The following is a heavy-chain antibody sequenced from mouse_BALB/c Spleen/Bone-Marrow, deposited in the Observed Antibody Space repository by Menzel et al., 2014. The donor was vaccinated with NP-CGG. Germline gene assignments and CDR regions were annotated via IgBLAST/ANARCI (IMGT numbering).Heavy chain of an antibody. CDR2: ISCYNGAT. CDR1: DYSFTDYY. J-gene: IGHJ4*01. Sequence: LVKTGASVMISCKASDYSFTDYYMHWVKQTHGKSLEWIGYISCYNGATSYNQKFKGKATFTVDTSSSTAYMQFSSLTSEDSAVYYCARSEGIYYYGSSYALDYWGQGTSVTVSS. D-gene: IGHD1-1*01. CDR3: ARSEGIYYYGSSYALDY. V-gene: IGHV1S34*01.